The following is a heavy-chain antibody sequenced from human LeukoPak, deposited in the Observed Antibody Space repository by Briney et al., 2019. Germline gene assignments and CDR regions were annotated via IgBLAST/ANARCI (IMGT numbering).Heavy chain of an antibody. CDR3: ARHHWRSAYFDY. CDR1: GGSSSNYY. Sequence: SETLSLTCTVSGGSSSNYYWSWLRQSPGKGLEWIGYIHYSGTTNYNPSLSSRVTISVDTSKNQFSLKVSSVTAADTAVCYCARHHWRSAYFDYWGQGTLVTVSS. J-gene: IGHJ4*02. D-gene: IGHD1-1*01. CDR2: IHYSGTT. V-gene: IGHV4-59*08.